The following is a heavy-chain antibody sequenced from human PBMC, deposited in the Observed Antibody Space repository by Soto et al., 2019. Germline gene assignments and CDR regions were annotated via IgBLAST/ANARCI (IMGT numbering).Heavy chain of an antibody. CDR1: GCSISSGDYY. CDR2: IYYSGST. CDR3: ARVGNDYFDISGYYTPLSYFYY. V-gene: IGHV4-30-4*01. Sequence: SETPSLTCTVYGCSISSGDYYWSWILQPPGKGLEWIGYIYYSGSTYYNPSLKSRVTISVDTSKNQFSLKLSSVTAADTAVYYCARVGNDYFDISGYYTPLSYFYYRGQGTLVIVSS. D-gene: IGHD3-22*01. J-gene: IGHJ4*02.